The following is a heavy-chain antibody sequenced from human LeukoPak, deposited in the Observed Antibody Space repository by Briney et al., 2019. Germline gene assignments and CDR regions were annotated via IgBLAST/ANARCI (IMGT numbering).Heavy chain of an antibody. CDR3: ARSLPYGTTWYGRSDF. D-gene: IGHD6-13*01. V-gene: IGHV3-48*04. CDR1: GFTFSSYS. Sequence: GGSLRLSCAASGFTFSSYSMNWVRQAPGKGLEWVSYISSSSSTIYYADSVKGRFTISRDNAMNSLYLQMNSLRAEDTAIYYCARSLPYGTTWYGRSDFWGQGTLVTVSS. J-gene: IGHJ4*02. CDR2: ISSSSSTI.